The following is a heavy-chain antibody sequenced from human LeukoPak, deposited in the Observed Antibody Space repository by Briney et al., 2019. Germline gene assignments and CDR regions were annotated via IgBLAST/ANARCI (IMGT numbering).Heavy chain of an antibody. CDR2: IYLGDSDT. D-gene: IGHD5-18*01. CDR1: GYSFTSYW. CDR3: ARHRRGYSYDPYYFDY. Sequence: GESLKISCKGSGYSFTSYWIGWVRQMPGKGLEWMGIIYLGDSDTRYSPSFQGQVTISADKSISTAYLQWSSLKASDTAMYYCARHRRGYSYDPYYFDYWGQGTLVTVSS. V-gene: IGHV5-51*01. J-gene: IGHJ4*02.